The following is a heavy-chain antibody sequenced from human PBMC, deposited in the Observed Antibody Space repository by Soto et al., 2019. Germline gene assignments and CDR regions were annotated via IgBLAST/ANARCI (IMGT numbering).Heavy chain of an antibody. CDR3: ARVGSYCRSTSCFDY. CDR1: GYTFTNYG. D-gene: IGHD2-2*01. Sequence: QVQLVQSGAEVKKPGASVKVSCKASGYTFTNYGISWLRQAPGQGLDWMGWISAYSGNIDYAQRFQDRVSMTTDTSTSTAYMELRGLRSDDTAVYYCARVGSYCRSTSCFDYWGQGTLVTVSS. J-gene: IGHJ4*02. CDR2: ISAYSGNI. V-gene: IGHV1-18*01.